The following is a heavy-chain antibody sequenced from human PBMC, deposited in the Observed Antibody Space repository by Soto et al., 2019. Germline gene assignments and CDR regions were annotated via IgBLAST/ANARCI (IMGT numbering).Heavy chain of an antibody. V-gene: IGHV4-39*02. D-gene: IGHD6-13*01. CDR2: IYYSGNT. CDR1: GGSISSSSYY. CDR3: AREGSSTWTYYFDF. J-gene: IGHJ4*02. Sequence: LSLTCTVSGGSISSSSYYWGWIRQPPGKGLEWIGSIYYSGNTYYNPSLKSRVTISVDTSKNQFSLQLNSVTPEDTAVYYCAREGSSTWTYYFDFWGQGILVTVSS.